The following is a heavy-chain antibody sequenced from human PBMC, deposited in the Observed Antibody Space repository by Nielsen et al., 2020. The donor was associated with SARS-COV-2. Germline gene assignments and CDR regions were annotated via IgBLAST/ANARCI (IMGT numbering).Heavy chain of an antibody. D-gene: IGHD3-10*01. CDR1: GYTFTSYA. CDR2: INTNTGNP. J-gene: IGHJ6*02. Sequence: GESLKISCAASGYTFTSYAMNWVRQAPGQGLEWMGWINTNTGNPTYAQGFTGRFVFSLDTSVSTASLQISTLRAEDTAVYYCARENSGPGGTASYGMDVWGQGTTVTVSS. CDR3: ARENSGPGGTASYGMDV. V-gene: IGHV7-4-1*02.